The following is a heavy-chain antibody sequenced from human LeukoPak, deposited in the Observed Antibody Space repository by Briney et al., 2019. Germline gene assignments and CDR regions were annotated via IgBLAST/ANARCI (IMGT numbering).Heavy chain of an antibody. CDR3: ARGTSYSNSWMYYYYYGMDV. V-gene: IGHV4-59*01. Sequence: MSSETLSLTCTVSGGSISSYYWSWIRQPPGKGLEWIGYIYYSGSTNYNPSLKSRVTISVDTSKNQFSLKLSSVTAADTAVYYCARGTSYSNSWMYYYYYGMDVWGQGTTVTVSS. CDR2: IYYSGST. CDR1: GGSISSYY. D-gene: IGHD6-13*01. J-gene: IGHJ6*02.